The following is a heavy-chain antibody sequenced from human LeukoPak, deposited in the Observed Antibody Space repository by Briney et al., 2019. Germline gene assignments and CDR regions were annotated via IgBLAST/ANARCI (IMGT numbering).Heavy chain of an antibody. Sequence: GGSLRLACAASGFTFSSYAMSWVLQAPGKGLEWVSAISGSGGSTYYADSVKGRFTISRDNSKNTLYLQMNSLRAEDTAVYYCAKDPGDAFDIWGQGTMVTVSS. J-gene: IGHJ3*02. CDR2: ISGSGGST. CDR1: GFTFSSYA. V-gene: IGHV3-23*01. CDR3: AKDPGDAFDI.